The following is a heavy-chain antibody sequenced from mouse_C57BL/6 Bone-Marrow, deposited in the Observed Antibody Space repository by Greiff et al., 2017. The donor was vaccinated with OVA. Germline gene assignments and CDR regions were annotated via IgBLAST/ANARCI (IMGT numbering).Heavy chain of an antibody. V-gene: IGHV14-2*01. CDR2: IDPEDGET. CDR3: ARNRYYGSSYYFDY. Sequence: EVKLQESGAELVKPGASVKLSCTASGFNIKDYYMHWVKQRTEQGLEWIGRIDPEDGETKYAPKFQGKATITADTSSNTAYLQLSSLTSEDTAVYYCARNRYYGSSYYFDYWGQGTTLTVSS. D-gene: IGHD1-1*01. CDR1: GFNIKDYY. J-gene: IGHJ2*01.